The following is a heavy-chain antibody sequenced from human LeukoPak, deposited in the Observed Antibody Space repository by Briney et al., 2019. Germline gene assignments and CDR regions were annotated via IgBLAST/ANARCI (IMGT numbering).Heavy chain of an antibody. CDR1: GFTFSSYS. CDR2: ISSSSSYI. CDR3: ARGGTAMVRDYYYYGMDV. J-gene: IGHJ6*02. D-gene: IGHD5-18*01. Sequence: GRSLRLSCAASGFTFSSYSMNWVRQAPGKGLEWVSSISSSSSYIYYADSVKGRSTISRDNAKNSLYLQMIRLRAEDTAVYCCARGGTAMVRDYYYYGMDVWGQGTTVTVSS. V-gene: IGHV3-21*01.